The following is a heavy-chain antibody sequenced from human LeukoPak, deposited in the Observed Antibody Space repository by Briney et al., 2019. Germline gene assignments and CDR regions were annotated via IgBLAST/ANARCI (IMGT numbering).Heavy chain of an antibody. Sequence: SETLSLTCAVYGESFSDYYWSWIRQPPGKGLEWIGEINHSGSTNYNPSLKSRVTISIDTSENQFSLKLSSVTAADTAVYYCARGPHHATLFDPWGQGTLVTVSS. D-gene: IGHD2/OR15-2a*01. V-gene: IGHV4-34*01. J-gene: IGHJ5*02. CDR2: INHSGST. CDR3: ARGPHHATLFDP. CDR1: GESFSDYY.